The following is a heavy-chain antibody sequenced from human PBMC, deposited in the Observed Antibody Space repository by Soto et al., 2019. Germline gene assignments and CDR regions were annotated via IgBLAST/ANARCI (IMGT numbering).Heavy chain of an antibody. D-gene: IGHD3-22*01. Sequence: QVQLVQSGAEVKKPGSSVKVSCKASGGTFSRYAISWVRQAPGQGLEWMGGIIPIFGTANYAQEFQGRVTITEDASTITAHMELSSLRSEDPAVYYWARGKDDGSGSFGYWGQGTLVTVSS. CDR2: IIPIFGTA. J-gene: IGHJ4*02. V-gene: IGHV1-69*01. CDR3: ARGKDDGSGSFGY. CDR1: GGTFSRYA.